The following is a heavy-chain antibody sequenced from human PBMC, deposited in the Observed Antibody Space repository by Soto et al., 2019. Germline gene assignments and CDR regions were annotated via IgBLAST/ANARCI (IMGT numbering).Heavy chain of an antibody. CDR2: ISSSSSTI. D-gene: IGHD3-16*02. V-gene: IGHV3-48*01. CDR1: GFTFSSYS. Sequence: EVQLVESGGGLVQPGGSLRLSCAASGFTFSSYSMNWVRQAPGKGLEWVSYISSSSSTIYYADSVKGRFTISRDNAKNSLYLQMNSLRAEDTAVYYCAREPGDYIWGSYRKDAFDIWGQGTMVTVSS. J-gene: IGHJ3*02. CDR3: AREPGDYIWGSYRKDAFDI.